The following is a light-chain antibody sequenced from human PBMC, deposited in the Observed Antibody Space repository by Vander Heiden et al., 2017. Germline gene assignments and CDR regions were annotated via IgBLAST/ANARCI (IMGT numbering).Light chain of an antibody. CDR2: GAS. CDR3: QQYGSSLQNT. Sequence: IVLTPSPGTLSLSPGERATLSCRASQSVSSSSLAWYQQKPGQAPRLLIYGASSRATGIPDRFSGSGSGTDFTLTISRLEPEDFAVYYCQQYGSSLQNTFGQGTKLEIK. V-gene: IGKV3-20*01. J-gene: IGKJ2*01. CDR1: QSVSSSS.